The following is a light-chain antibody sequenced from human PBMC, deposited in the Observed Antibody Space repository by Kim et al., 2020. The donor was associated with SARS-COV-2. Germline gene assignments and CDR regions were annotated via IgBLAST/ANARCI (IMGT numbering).Light chain of an antibody. J-gene: IGLJ3*02. CDR2: SNN. CDR3: AAWDDSLNGPV. V-gene: IGLV1-44*01. Sequence: ELTQPPSASGTPGQRVTISCSGSSSNIGSNTVNWYQQLPGTAPKLLIYSNNQRPSGVPDRFSGSKSGTSASLAISGLQSEDEADYYCAAWDDSLNGPVFCGGTQLTVL. CDR1: SSNIGSNT.